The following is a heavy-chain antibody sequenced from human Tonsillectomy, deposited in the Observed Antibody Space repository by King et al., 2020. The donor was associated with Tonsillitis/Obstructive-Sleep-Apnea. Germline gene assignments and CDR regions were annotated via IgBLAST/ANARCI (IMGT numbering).Heavy chain of an antibody. CDR3: TRLGDYSTVGDY. J-gene: IGHJ4*02. D-gene: IGHD3-3*01. V-gene: IGHV3-73*01. Sequence: VQLVESGGGLVQPGGSLKLSCAASGFSLSGSTVHWVRQASGKGLEWVGRIRSKPNNYATAYAASVKGRITVSRDDSKNTAYLQMNSLNIEDTAVYYCTRLGDYSTVGDYWGQGTLVTVSS. CDR1: GFSLSGST. CDR2: IRSKPNNYAT.